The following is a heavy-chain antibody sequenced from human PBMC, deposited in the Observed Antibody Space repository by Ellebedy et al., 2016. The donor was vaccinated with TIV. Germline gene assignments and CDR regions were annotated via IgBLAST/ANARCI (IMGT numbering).Heavy chain of an antibody. Sequence: SETLSLTXAVYGGSFSGYYWSWIRQPPGKGLEWIGEINHSGSTNYNPSLKSRVTISVDTSKNQFSLKLSSVTAADTAVYYCARSFIYGDYLGSGVDYWGQGTLVTVSS. D-gene: IGHD4-17*01. CDR1: GGSFSGYY. V-gene: IGHV4-34*01. CDR2: INHSGST. J-gene: IGHJ4*02. CDR3: ARSFIYGDYLGSGVDY.